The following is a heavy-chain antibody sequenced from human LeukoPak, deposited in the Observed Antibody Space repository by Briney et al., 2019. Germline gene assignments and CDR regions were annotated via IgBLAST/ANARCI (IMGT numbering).Heavy chain of an antibody. D-gene: IGHD3-22*01. CDR2: ISGSGGST. Sequence: PGGSLRLSCAASGFTFSSYAMSWVRQAPGKGLEWVSAISGSGGSTYYADSVKGRFTISRDNSKNTLYLQMDSLRAEDTAVYYCAKARDYYDSSGYYWGQGTLVTVSS. J-gene: IGHJ4*02. CDR1: GFTFSSYA. CDR3: AKARDYYDSSGYY. V-gene: IGHV3-23*01.